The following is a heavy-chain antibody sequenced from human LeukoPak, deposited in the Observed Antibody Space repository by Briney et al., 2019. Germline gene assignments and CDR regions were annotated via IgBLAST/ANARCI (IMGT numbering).Heavy chain of an antibody. CDR2: LSGSGNSR. J-gene: IGHJ4*02. D-gene: IGHD2-8*01. V-gene: IGHV3-23*01. CDR1: GFTYSSYA. Sequence: GGSLRLSCAASGFTYSSYAMTCVRQSPGKGLEWVSTLSGSGNSRYYADSVQGRFTISRDNFKNTLYLQMNSLRVEDTAVYYCARDVNGGYWGQGTLVTVSS. CDR3: ARDVNGGY.